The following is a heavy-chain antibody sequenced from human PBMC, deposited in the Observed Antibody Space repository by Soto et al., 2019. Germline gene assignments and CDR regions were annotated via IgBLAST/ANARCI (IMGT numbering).Heavy chain of an antibody. CDR1: GGSISSSSYY. D-gene: IGHD6-19*01. Sequence: QLQLQESGPGLVKPSETLSLTCTVSGGSISSSSYYWGWIRQPPGEGLEWIGSIYYSGSTYYNPSRKSRVTISVDTSKNQFFLKLISVTAADTAVYYCARVGSSGHYFDYWGQGTPVTVSS. CDR3: ARVGSSGHYFDY. V-gene: IGHV4-39*01. J-gene: IGHJ4*02. CDR2: IYYSGST.